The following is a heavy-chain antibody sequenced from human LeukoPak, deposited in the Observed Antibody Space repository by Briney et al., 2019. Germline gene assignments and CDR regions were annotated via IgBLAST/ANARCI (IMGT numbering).Heavy chain of an antibody. Sequence: SETLSLTCAVSGGSISSSNWWSWVRQLPGKGLEWIGEIYHSGSTNYNPSLKSRVTISVDKSKNQFSLKLSSVTAADTAVYYCARESANYYDSSAYYARDYWGQGTLVTVSS. J-gene: IGHJ4*02. CDR2: IYHSGST. D-gene: IGHD3-22*01. V-gene: IGHV4-4*02. CDR1: GGSISSSNW. CDR3: ARESANYYDSSAYYARDY.